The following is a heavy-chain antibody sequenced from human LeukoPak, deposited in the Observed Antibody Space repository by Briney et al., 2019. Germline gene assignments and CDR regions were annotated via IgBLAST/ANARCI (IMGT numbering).Heavy chain of an antibody. D-gene: IGHD6-19*01. J-gene: IGHJ4*02. CDR2: IKQDGSEK. CDR3: ARGRGSGWYQVIYGPSGVRGFDY. Sequence: GGSLRLSCAASGFTFSSYWMSWVRQAPGKGLEWVANIKQDGSEKYYVDSVKGRFTISRDNAKNSLYLQMNSLRAEDTAVYYCARGRGSGWYQVIYGPSGVRGFDYWGQGTLVTVSS. CDR1: GFTFSSYW. V-gene: IGHV3-7*01.